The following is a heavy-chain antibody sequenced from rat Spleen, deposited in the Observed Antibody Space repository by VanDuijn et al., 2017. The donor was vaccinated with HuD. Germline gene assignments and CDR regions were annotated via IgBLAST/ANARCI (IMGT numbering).Heavy chain of an antibody. V-gene: IGHV5-20*01. CDR1: GFTFSAYG. Sequence: EVQLVESGGGLVQPGRSMKLSCAASGFTFSAYGMAWVLQAPTKGLEWVASISYDGGSTYYRDSVKGRFTISRDNAKSTLYLQMESLRSEDTATYYCAKDAYYYDGSYYFDYWGQGVMVTVSS. D-gene: IGHD1-12*02. J-gene: IGHJ2*01. CDR2: ISYDGGST. CDR3: AKDAYYYDGSYYFDY.